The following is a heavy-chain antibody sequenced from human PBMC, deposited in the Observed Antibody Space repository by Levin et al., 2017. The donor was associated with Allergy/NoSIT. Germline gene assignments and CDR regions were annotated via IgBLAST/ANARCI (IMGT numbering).Heavy chain of an antibody. Sequence: HPGGSLRLSCVASGFPFSSYAMSWVRQSPRTGLECVSALSGNGDTTYYADSVKGRFTISRDNSKNTLYLQMNSLSAEDTAFYYCARDYYDGSAYCGRYYFDYWGQGALVTVSS. CDR1: GFPFSSYA. D-gene: IGHD3-22*01. CDR2: LSGNGDTT. J-gene: IGHJ4*02. CDR3: ARDYYDGSAYCGRYYFDY. V-gene: IGHV3-23*01.